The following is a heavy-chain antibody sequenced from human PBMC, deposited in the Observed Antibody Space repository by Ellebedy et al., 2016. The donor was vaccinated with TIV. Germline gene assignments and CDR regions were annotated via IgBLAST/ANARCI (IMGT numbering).Heavy chain of an antibody. J-gene: IGHJ4*02. D-gene: IGHD6-19*01. V-gene: IGHV3-23*01. CDR2: IGGGGTS. Sequence: PGGSLRLSCAASGFAFSNAGMSWVRQAPGKGLEWVSAIGGGGTSFYGDSVKGRFTISRDNSKNMLYLQVNSLRAEDAALYYCAIGDRSSGWTVWGQGTLVTVSS. CDR3: AIGDRSSGWTV. CDR1: GFAFSNAG.